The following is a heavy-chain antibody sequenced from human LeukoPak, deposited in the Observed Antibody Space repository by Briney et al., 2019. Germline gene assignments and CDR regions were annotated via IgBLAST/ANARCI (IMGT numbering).Heavy chain of an antibody. D-gene: IGHD5-24*01. CDR2: IFHSGST. V-gene: IGHV4-39*01. Sequence: PSETLSLTCTVSGGSISSSSYYWGWIRQPPGKGLEWIGSIFHSGSTYYNPSLKSRVTISVDTSKNQFSLRLSSVTAADTAVYYCARLPLNDYNDRNGYYYYMDVWGKGTTVTVSS. J-gene: IGHJ6*03. CDR3: ARLPLNDYNDRNGYYYYMDV. CDR1: GGSISSSSYY.